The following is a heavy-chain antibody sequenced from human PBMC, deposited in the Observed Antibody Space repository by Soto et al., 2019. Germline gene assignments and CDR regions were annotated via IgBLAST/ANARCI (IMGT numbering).Heavy chain of an antibody. CDR1: GGTFSSYA. D-gene: IGHD3-22*01. Sequence: ASVKVSCKASGGTFSSYAISWVRQAPGQGLEWMGGIIPIFGTANYAQKFQGRVTITADESTSTAYMELSSLRSEDTAVYYCASVGDSSGYYLNWFEPWGQGTLVTVSS. CDR3: ASVGDSSGYYLNWFEP. J-gene: IGHJ5*02. CDR2: IIPIFGTA. V-gene: IGHV1-69*13.